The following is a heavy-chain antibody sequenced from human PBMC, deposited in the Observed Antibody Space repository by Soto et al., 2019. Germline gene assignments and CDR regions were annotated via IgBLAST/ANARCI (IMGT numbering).Heavy chain of an antibody. D-gene: IGHD3-22*01. CDR2: ISSSGDST. CDR3: AKRYYYDNSGLWES. CDR1: GFTFSSYA. V-gene: IGHV3-23*01. J-gene: IGHJ5*02. Sequence: EVQLLESGGGLVQPGGSLRLSCAASGFTFSSYAMSWVRQAAGKGLEWVSAISSSGDSTYYTDSVKGRFTISRDNSKSTLCLQMNGLRAEDTAVYYCAKRYYYDNSGLWESWGQGTLVTVSS.